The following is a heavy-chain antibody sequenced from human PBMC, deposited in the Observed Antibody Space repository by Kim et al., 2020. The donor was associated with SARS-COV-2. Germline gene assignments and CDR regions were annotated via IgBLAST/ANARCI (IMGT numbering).Heavy chain of an antibody. D-gene: IGHD5-18*01. J-gene: IGHJ4*02. V-gene: IGHV3-21*01. CDR2: ISSSSSYI. CDR3: AREFPLTPGPHSYGYGYYFDY. CDR1: GFTFSSYS. Sequence: GGSLRLSCAASGFTFSSYSMNWIRQAPGKGLEWVSSISSSSSYIYYADSVKGRFTISRDNAKNSLYLQMNSLRAEDTAVYYCAREFPLTPGPHSYGYGYYFDYWGQGTLVTVSS.